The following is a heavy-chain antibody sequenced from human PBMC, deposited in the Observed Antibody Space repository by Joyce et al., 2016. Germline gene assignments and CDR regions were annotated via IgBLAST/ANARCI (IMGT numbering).Heavy chain of an antibody. J-gene: IGHJ4*02. D-gene: IGHD3-22*01. CDR1: GYTFTNYD. CDR2: ISAYTGNS. Sequence: QVQLEQSGTEVKKPGASMRVSCKASGYTFTNYDISWVRQAPGQGLEWMAWISAYTGNSNFAPKFHDRVTMTTDTYTNTAYMDLRGLTSDDTAMYYCARSPKTYYYDTTGYHFFDHWGQGTLVTVSS. CDR3: ARSPKTYYYDTTGYHFFDH. V-gene: IGHV1-18*01.